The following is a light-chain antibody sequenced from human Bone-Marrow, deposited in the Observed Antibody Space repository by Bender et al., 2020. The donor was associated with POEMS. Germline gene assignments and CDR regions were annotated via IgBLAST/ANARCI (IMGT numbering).Light chain of an antibody. CDR3: AVWDGSLNGWV. CDR2: SSH. V-gene: IGLV1-44*01. CDR1: SSNIGAHA. J-gene: IGLJ3*02. Sequence: QSVLTQPPSASGTPGQRVTISCSGGSSNIGAHAVNWYQHLPGPAPKLLIDSSHRRPSEVPDRFPGSRSGASASLAISGLQSEDEADYYCAVWDGSLNGWVLGGGTKLTVL.